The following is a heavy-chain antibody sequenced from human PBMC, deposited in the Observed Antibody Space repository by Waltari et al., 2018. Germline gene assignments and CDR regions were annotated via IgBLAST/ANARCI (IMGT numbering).Heavy chain of an antibody. CDR2: INGDGSIA. D-gene: IGHD3-16*01. CDR1: GFPLSSFW. V-gene: IGHV3-74*01. J-gene: IGHJ4*03. Sequence: VESGGDLVQPGGSLRLSCTASGFPLSSFWMHWVRQPPGKGPEWASRINGDGSIAHYAESVKGRFTISRDNAKNTMYLQMNGLRVDDTAVYYCARPRLDYDTSQLDYWGHGSGVTVSS. CDR3: ARPRLDYDTSQLDY.